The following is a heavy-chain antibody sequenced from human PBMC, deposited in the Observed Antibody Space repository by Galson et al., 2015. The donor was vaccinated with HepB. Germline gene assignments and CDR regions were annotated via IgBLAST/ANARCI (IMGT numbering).Heavy chain of an antibody. V-gene: IGHV1-3*01. D-gene: IGHD3-10*01. Sequence: SVKVSCKASGYTFTSYAMHWVRQAPGQRLEWMGWINAGNGNTKYSQKFQGRVTITRDTSASTAYMELSSLRSGDTAVYYCARAASMVRGVKDGMDVWGQGTTVTVSS. CDR1: GYTFTSYA. J-gene: IGHJ6*02. CDR2: INAGNGNT. CDR3: ARAASMVRGVKDGMDV.